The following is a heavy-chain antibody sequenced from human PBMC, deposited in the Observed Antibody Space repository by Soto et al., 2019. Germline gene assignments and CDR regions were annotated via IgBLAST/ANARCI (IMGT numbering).Heavy chain of an antibody. D-gene: IGHD6-19*01. CDR3: ARGTRQQCLGDNWFDP. J-gene: IGHJ5*02. CDR2: IYYSGSS. Sequence: QVQLQESGPGLVKPSETLSLTCTVSGASISSYYWSWIRQPPGKGLEWIGHIYYSGSSNYNPSLKSRVTISVDTSKNLFSLKLSSVTAADTAVYYCARGTRQQCLGDNWFDPWGQGTLVIVSS. V-gene: IGHV4-59*01. CDR1: GASISSYY.